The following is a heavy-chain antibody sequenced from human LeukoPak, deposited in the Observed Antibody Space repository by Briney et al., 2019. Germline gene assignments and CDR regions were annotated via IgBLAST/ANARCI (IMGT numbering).Heavy chain of an antibody. CDR2: IYSGGST. CDR3: ARDWEGAFDI. V-gene: IGHV3-53*05. Sequence: GGSLRLSCAASGFTVSSNYMSWVRQAPGKGLEWVSVIYSGGSTYYADSVKGRFTISGDNSKNTLYLQMNSLRAEDTAVYYCARDWEGAFDIWGQGTMVTVSS. J-gene: IGHJ3*02. D-gene: IGHD1-26*01. CDR1: GFTVSSNY.